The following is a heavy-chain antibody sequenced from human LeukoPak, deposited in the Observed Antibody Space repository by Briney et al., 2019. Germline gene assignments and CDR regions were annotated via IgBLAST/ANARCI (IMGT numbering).Heavy chain of an antibody. CDR1: GFTFSNYA. J-gene: IGHJ4*02. D-gene: IGHD6-13*01. CDR2: ISYDGSNK. CDR3: ARDQRSGYSSSAFDY. Sequence: GGSLRLSCAASGFTFSNYAVIWVRQAPGKGLEWVAVISYDGSNKYYADSVKGRFTISRDNSKNTLYLQMNSLRAEDTAVYYCARDQRSGYSSSAFDYWGQGSLVTVSS. V-gene: IGHV3-30-3*01.